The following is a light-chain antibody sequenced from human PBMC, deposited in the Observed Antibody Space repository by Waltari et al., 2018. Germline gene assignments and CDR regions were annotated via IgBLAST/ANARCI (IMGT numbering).Light chain of an antibody. V-gene: IGKV3-20*01. CDR1: QSVSRA. J-gene: IGKJ1*01. CDR2: GAS. Sequence: EVVLTQSPGTLSLSPGERATLSCRASQSVSRALAWYQQKPCQAPILLIYGASIRATGIPDRFSGSGSGTDFSLTISRLEPADSAMYYCQHYVRLPATFGQGTKVEIK. CDR3: QHYVRLPAT.